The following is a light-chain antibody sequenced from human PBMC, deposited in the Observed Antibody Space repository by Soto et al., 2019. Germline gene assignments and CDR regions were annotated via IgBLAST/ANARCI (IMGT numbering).Light chain of an antibody. CDR3: SSYTISSTVV. V-gene: IGLV2-14*03. CDR1: SNDIGTSNF. J-gene: IGLJ2*01. CDR2: DVS. Sequence: QSALTQPASVSGSPGQSITISCTGTSNDIGTSNFVSWYQHHPGKAPKLMIYDVSNRPSGVSDRFSGSKSGNTASLTISGLQAEYEAYDYYSSYTISSTVVFGRGTKLTVL.